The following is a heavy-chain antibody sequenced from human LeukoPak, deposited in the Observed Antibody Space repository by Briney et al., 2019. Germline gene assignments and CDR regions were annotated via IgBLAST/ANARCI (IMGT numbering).Heavy chain of an antibody. J-gene: IGHJ4*01. V-gene: IGHV4-59*12. CDR2: IYYRGTT. D-gene: IGHD5-12*01. Sequence: SPETLSLTCTASGDSIDSYYWSWIRQPPGKGLEWIGYIYYRGTTSYNPFLKSRVTISVDTSKSQFSLKLNSVTAADTAVYYCARLPRYRGYDHFEYCGHGILVIVSS. CDR1: GDSIDSYY. CDR3: ARLPRYRGYDHFEY.